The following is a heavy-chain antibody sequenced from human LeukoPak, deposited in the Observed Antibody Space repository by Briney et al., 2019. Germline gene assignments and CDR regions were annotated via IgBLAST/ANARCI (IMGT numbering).Heavy chain of an antibody. D-gene: IGHD6-13*01. CDR3: AGGSGWLIYH. CDR2: IKQDGSET. Sequence: GGSLRLSCAASGFTLSSYWMNWVRHPPGKGLEWVAGIKQDGSETLYVDSVRGRFTISRDNAQNSLYLQMNSLRTEDTAVYYCAGGSGWLIYHWGQGTLVAVSS. J-gene: IGHJ5*02. CDR1: GFTLSSYW. V-gene: IGHV3-7*01.